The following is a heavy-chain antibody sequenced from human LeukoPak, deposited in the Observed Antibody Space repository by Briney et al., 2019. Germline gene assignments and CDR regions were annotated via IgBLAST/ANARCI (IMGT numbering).Heavy chain of an antibody. CDR2: IYYSGST. D-gene: IGHD1-26*01. CDR1: GGSISSYY. V-gene: IGHV4-59*08. J-gene: IGHJ4*02. Sequence: SETLSLTCTVFGGSISSYYWSWIRQPPGKGLEWIGYIYYSGSTKYNPSLKSRVTISVDTSKNQFSLNLTSVTAADTAVYYCARHDRNSGRYYDFDYWGQGTLVTVSS. CDR3: ARHDRNSGRYYDFDY.